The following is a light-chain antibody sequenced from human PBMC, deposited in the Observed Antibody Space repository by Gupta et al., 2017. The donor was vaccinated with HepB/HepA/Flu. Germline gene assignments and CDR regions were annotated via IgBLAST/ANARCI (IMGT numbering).Light chain of an antibody. CDR3: QQRSNWPMCS. Sequence: EIVLTQSPATLSLSPVERATLSCRASQSVSSYLAWYQQKPGQAPRLLIYDASNRATGIPARFSGSGFGTDFTLTISSREQEDFAVYYCQQRSNWPMCSFGQGTKLEIK. J-gene: IGKJ2*04. CDR2: DAS. V-gene: IGKV3-11*01. CDR1: QSVSSY.